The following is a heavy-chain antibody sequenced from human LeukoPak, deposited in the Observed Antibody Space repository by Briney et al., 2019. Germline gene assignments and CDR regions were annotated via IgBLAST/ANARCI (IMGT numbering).Heavy chain of an antibody. CDR3: ASYGWGSYRASDY. J-gene: IGHJ4*02. CDR2: IYYSGTT. V-gene: IGHV4-39*01. Sequence: SETLSLTCTVSGGSISSSSYYWGWIRQPPGKGLEWIGSIYYSGTTFYNPSLKSRVTISVDTSRNQFSLKLSSVTAADTAVYSWASYGWGSYRASDYGGRGPLVTVSS. D-gene: IGHD3-10*01. CDR1: GGSISSSSYY.